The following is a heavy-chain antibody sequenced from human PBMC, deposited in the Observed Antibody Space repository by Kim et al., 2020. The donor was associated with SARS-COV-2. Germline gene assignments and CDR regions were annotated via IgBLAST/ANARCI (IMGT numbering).Heavy chain of an antibody. V-gene: IGHV3-48*02. D-gene: IGHD3-10*01. J-gene: IGHJ6*02. CDR1: GFTFSSYS. CDR2: ISSSSSTI. CDR3: ARDRPQGGFWEFYGMDV. Sequence: GGSLRLSCAASGFTFSSYSMNWVRQAPGKGLEWVSYISSSSSTIYYADSVKGRFTISRDNAKNSLYLQMNSLRDEDTAVYYCARDRPQGGFWEFYGMDVWGQGTTVTVSS.